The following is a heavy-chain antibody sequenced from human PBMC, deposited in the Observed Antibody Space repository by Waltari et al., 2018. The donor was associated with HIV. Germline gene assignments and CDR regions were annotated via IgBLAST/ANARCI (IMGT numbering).Heavy chain of an antibody. J-gene: IGHJ5*02. Sequence: EVQLVESGVRVVRPGGSLRLSCAASGFIFDDYGMIWVRQAPGKGLEWISGIDWSGDTTRYGDSVKGRFTISRDNAKSSLYLQMNSLRVEDTALYYCARDGNVLSGGYNWFDPWGQGTLVIVSS. CDR1: GFIFDDYG. D-gene: IGHD1-1*01. CDR3: ARDGNVLSGGYNWFDP. V-gene: IGHV3-20*04. CDR2: IDWSGDTT.